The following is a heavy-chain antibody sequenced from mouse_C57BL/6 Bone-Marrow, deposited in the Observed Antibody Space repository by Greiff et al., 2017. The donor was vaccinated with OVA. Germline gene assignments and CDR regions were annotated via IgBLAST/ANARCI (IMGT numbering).Heavy chain of an antibody. CDR2: IHPSDSDT. CDR1: GYTFTSYW. D-gene: IGHD1-1*01. CDR3: AIGYYGSSYGFAY. V-gene: IGHV1-74*01. J-gene: IGHJ3*01. Sequence: QVQLQQPGAELVKPGASVKGSCKASGYTFTSYWMHWVKQRPGQGLEWIGRIHPSDSDTIYNQKFKGKATLTVDKSSSTAYMQLSSVTSEDSAVYYCAIGYYGSSYGFAYWGQGTLVTVSA.